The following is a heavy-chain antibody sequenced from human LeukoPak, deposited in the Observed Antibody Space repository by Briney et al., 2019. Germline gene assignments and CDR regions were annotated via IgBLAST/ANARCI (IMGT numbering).Heavy chain of an antibody. D-gene: IGHD1-26*01. CDR3: AREEALGSGSFDY. J-gene: IGHJ4*02. CDR1: GGSISSYY. Sequence: SETLSLTCTVSGGSISSYYWSWIRQPAGKGLEWIGYIYYSGSTSYNPSLKSRVTISVDTSKNQFSLKLSSVTAADTAVYYCAREEALGSGSFDYWGQGTLVTVSS. V-gene: IGHV4-59*01. CDR2: IYYSGST.